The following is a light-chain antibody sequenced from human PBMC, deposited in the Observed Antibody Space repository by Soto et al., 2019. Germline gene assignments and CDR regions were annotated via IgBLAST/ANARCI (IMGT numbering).Light chain of an antibody. Sequence: QSALTQPASVSVSPGQSITISCTGTSSDVGGYNLVSWYQQHPGKAPKLMIYEVSNRPSGVSNRFSGSKSGNTASLTISGLQAEDEADYYCSSYTSSSNYVFGTGTKVTVL. CDR1: SSDVGGYNL. CDR2: EVS. J-gene: IGLJ1*01. V-gene: IGLV2-14*01. CDR3: SSYTSSSNYV.